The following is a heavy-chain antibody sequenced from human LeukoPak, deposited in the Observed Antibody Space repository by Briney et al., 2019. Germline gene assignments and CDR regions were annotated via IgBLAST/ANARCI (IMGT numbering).Heavy chain of an antibody. Sequence: ASVKVSCKASGGTFSSYAISWVRQAPGQGLEWMGGIIPIFGTAIYAQKFQGRVTITADESTSTAYMELSSQRSEDTAVYYCATETRELRYFDWLLYFDPWGQGTLVTVSS. CDR2: IIPIFGTA. D-gene: IGHD3-9*01. CDR1: GGTFSSYA. V-gene: IGHV1-69*13. J-gene: IGHJ5*02. CDR3: ATETRELRYFDWLLYFDP.